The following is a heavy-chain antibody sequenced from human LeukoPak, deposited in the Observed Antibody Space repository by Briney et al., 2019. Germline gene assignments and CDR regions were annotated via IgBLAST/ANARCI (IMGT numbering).Heavy chain of an antibody. Sequence: GGSLRLSCAASGFTFSNYWMTWVRQAPGKGLEWVSVIYKDGKIYYIDSVKGRFTISRDTSKNTLCLQMNSLRVEDTAVYYCASRHCSGGDCYFAGADPFDHWGQGTLVTVSS. D-gene: IGHD2-21*01. CDR2: IYKDGKI. CDR1: GFTFSNYW. CDR3: ASRHCSGGDCYFAGADPFDH. V-gene: IGHV3-53*01. J-gene: IGHJ4*02.